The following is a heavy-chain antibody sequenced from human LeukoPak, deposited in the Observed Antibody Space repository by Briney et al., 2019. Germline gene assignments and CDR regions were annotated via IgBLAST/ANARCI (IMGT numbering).Heavy chain of an antibody. CDR3: AKDGANFDLSLFDI. CDR1: GFTFSSYA. Sequence: GGSLRLSCAASGFTFSSYAMSWVRQAPGKGLDWVSPVKYNVGTTSYADSVKGRFTISRDNSKNTLYLQMNSLRVEDTAVYYFAKDGANFDLSLFDIWGQGTMVTVSS. D-gene: IGHD3-3*01. V-gene: IGHV3-23*01. J-gene: IGHJ3*02. CDR2: VKYNVGTT.